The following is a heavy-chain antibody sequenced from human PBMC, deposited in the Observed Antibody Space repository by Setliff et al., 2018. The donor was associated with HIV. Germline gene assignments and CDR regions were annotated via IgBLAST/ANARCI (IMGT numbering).Heavy chain of an antibody. CDR1: GFTFSSYS. CDR3: ARGDQTGYYTTYYYYMDV. CDR2: ISSRSSSYT. V-gene: IGHV3-11*06. J-gene: IGHJ6*03. D-gene: IGHD3-9*01. Sequence: GSLSLPCTASGFTFSSYSMSWIRQAPGKGLEWVSYISSRSSSYTNYADAVKGRFTISRDNARNTVFLQMNSLRAEDSAVYYCARGDQTGYYTTYYYYMDVWGLGTTVTVSS.